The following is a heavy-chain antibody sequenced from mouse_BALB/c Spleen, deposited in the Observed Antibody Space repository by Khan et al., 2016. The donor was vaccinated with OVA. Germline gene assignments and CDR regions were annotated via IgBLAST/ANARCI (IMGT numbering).Heavy chain of an antibody. Sequence: QVQLQQSGAELAKPGASVKMSCKASGYSFVTYWIHWVKQRPGQCLEWIGYINPSTGYTEYNQKFTEKATLTADKSSSTAYMQLSSLTSEDSAVYHCTRLGNSYGNTVVYWGQGTTLTVSS. V-gene: IGHV1-7*01. CDR2: INPSTGYT. J-gene: IGHJ2*01. CDR1: GYSFVTYW. D-gene: IGHD1-1*01. CDR3: TRLGNSYGNTVVY.